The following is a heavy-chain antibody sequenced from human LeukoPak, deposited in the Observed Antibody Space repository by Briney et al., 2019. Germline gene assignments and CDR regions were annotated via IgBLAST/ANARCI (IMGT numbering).Heavy chain of an antibody. J-gene: IGHJ4*02. Sequence: GGSLRLSCAASGFTFSSYGMHWVRQAPGKGLEWVAVISYDGSNKYYADSVKGRFTISRDNSKNTLYLQMNSLIAEDTAVYYCAKRAGYFCSGGSCYWDYFDYWGQGTLVTVSS. CDR2: ISYDGSNK. CDR3: AKRAGYFCSGGSCYWDYFDY. CDR1: GFTFSSYG. D-gene: IGHD2-15*01. V-gene: IGHV3-30*18.